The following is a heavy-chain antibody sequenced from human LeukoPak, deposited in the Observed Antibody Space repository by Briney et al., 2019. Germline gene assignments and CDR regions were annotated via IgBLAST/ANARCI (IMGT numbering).Heavy chain of an antibody. D-gene: IGHD1-26*01. V-gene: IGHV3-30*03. CDR3: ARDRSGTYLDSFDI. CDR2: ISYDGSNK. Sequence: GGPLRLSCAASGFTFRNYGMHWVRQAPGKGLEWVAIISYDGSNKYHADSVKGRFTISRDNAKNSLSLQMNSLRAEDTAVYFCARDRSGTYLDSFDIWGQGTMVTVSS. CDR1: GFTFRNYG. J-gene: IGHJ3*02.